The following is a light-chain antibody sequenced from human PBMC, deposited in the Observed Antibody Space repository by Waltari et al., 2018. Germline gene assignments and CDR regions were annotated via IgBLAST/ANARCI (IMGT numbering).Light chain of an antibody. Sequence: DIQMTQSPSSLSASVGDTVTITCRASQNINNYLSWYQQRPGKAPKPLIYAASALQSGVPSRFSGRGSATDYTLTIISLQPEDSATYFCQQSYSTPLTFGGGTKVEIK. CDR2: AAS. J-gene: IGKJ4*01. CDR3: QQSYSTPLT. V-gene: IGKV1-39*01. CDR1: QNINNY.